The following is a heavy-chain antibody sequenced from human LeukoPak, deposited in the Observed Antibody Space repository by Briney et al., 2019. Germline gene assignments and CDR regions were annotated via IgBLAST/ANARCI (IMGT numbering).Heavy chain of an antibody. CDR1: EYTLTELS. CDR3: ATGRTFTMIPDY. CDR2: FDPEDGET. V-gene: IGHV1-24*01. D-gene: IGHD3-22*01. J-gene: IGHJ4*02. Sequence: ASVKVSCKVSEYTLTELSMHWVRQAPGKGLEWMGGFDPEDGETIYAQKFQGRVTMTEDTSTDTAYMELSSLRSEDTAVYYCATGRTFTMIPDYWGQGTLVTVSS.